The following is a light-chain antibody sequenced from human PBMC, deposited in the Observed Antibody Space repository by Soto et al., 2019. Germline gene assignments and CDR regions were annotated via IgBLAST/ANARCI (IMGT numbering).Light chain of an antibody. V-gene: IGKV1-9*01. Sequence: PSSLSASVGDRVTITCRASQGIDTSLAWYQQKPGKAPKLLIYAASNFQSGVPSRFSGSGSGTDFTLTISSLQPEDFAAYYCQQRSNWPPITFGQGTRLEIK. CDR3: QQRSNWPPIT. CDR2: AAS. J-gene: IGKJ5*01. CDR1: QGIDTS.